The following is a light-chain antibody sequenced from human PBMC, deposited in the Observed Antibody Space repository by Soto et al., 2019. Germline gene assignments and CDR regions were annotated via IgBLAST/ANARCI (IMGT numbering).Light chain of an antibody. Sequence: NFMLTQPHSVSESPGKTVTISCTRSSGSIASNYVQWYQQRPGSAPTTVIYEDNQRPSGVPDLFSGSIDSSSNSSSLTISGLKTEDEADYYCQSYDSNNVVFGGGTKLTVL. CDR1: SGSIASNY. CDR2: EDN. V-gene: IGLV6-57*03. J-gene: IGLJ2*01. CDR3: QSYDSNNVV.